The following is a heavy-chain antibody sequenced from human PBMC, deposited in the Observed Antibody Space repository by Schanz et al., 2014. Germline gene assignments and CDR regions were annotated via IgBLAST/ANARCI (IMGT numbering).Heavy chain of an antibody. CDR3: ARCMGEWLIYPNWFDP. CDR2: ISGSGGST. Sequence: EVQLVESGGGLAQPGGSLRLSCAASGFTFTNYAMTWVRQAPGKGLEWVSGISGSGGSTYDADSVKGRFTISRDNAKNSLYLQMNSLRAEDTALYFCARCMGEWLIYPNWFDPWGQGTLVTVSS. J-gene: IGHJ5*02. D-gene: IGHD3-3*01. V-gene: IGHV3-23*04. CDR1: GFTFTNYA.